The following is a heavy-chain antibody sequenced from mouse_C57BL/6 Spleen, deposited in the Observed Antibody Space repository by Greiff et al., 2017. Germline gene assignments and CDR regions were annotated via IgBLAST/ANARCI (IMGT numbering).Heavy chain of an antibody. CDR1: GYTFTDYN. CDR2: INPNNGGT. CDR3: AREGYYGYDWYFDV. J-gene: IGHJ1*03. D-gene: IGHD2-2*01. V-gene: IGHV1-22*01. Sequence: VQLQQSGPELVKPGASVKMSCKASGYTFTDYNMHWVKQSHGKSLEWIGYINPNNGGTSYNQKFKGKATLTVNKSSSTAYMELRSLTSEDSAVYYCAREGYYGYDWYFDVWGTGTTVTVAS.